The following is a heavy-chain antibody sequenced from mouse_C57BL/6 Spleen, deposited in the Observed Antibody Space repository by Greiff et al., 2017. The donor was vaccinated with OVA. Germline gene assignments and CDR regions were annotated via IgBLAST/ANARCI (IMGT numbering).Heavy chain of an antibody. Sequence: VQGVESGAELARPGASVKLSCKASGYTFTSYGISWVKQRTGQGLEWIGEIYPRSGNTYYNEKFKGKATLTADKSSSTAYMELRSLTSEDSAVYFCARCDTTVVADYWGQGTTLTVSS. V-gene: IGHV1-81*01. CDR2: IYPRSGNT. D-gene: IGHD1-1*01. CDR3: ARCDTTVVADY. CDR1: GYTFTSYG. J-gene: IGHJ2*01.